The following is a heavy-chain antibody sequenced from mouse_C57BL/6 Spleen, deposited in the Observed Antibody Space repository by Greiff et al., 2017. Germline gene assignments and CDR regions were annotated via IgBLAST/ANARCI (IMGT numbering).Heavy chain of an antibody. V-gene: IGHV2-2*01. Sequence: QVQLKESGPGLVQPSQSLSITCTVSGFSLTSYGVHWVRQSPGTGLEWLGVIWSGGSTDYNAAFISRLSISKDNAKSQVFFKMNSLQADDTAIYYCATYDYAYYYAMDYWGQGTSVTVSS. J-gene: IGHJ4*01. CDR3: ATYDYAYYYAMDY. D-gene: IGHD2-4*01. CDR1: GFSLTSYG. CDR2: IWSGGST.